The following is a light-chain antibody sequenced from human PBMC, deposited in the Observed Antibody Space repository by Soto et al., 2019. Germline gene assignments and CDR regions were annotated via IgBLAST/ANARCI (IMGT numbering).Light chain of an antibody. J-gene: IGLJ1*01. Sequence: QSVLTQPPSASGTPGQGVTISCSGSTSNIGSNYVYWYQQLPGTAPKLLIYRNNQRPSGVPDRFSGSKSGTSASLAISGLRSDDEADYFCCSFTNIKTVVFGGGTKVTVL. CDR2: RNN. V-gene: IGLV1-47*01. CDR3: CSFTNIKTVV. CDR1: TSNIGSNY.